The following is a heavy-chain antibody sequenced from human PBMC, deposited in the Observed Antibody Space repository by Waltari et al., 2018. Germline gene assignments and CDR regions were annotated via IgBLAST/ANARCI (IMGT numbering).Heavy chain of an antibody. D-gene: IGHD3-9*01. V-gene: IGHV4-61*02. CDR1: GGPLSSGTVL. J-gene: IGHJ6*02. Sequence: QLQLQESGPGLVRPSQTLSLTCTVSGGPLSSGTVLCPWILQPAGKGLEWVGHIFTSGSTKYNPSLKSRVSVSLDTSENQFSLRLSSVTAADTAVYYCARDEARYYDIMTGGGYYGLDVWGQGTTVTVSS. CDR2: IFTSGST. CDR3: ARDEARYYDIMTGGGYYGLDV.